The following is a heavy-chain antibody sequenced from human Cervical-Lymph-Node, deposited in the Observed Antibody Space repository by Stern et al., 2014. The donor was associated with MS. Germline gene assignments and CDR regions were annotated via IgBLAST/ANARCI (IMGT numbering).Heavy chain of an antibody. J-gene: IGHJ6*02. CDR3: ARHQEYQLVGGNFSYGMDV. D-gene: IGHD2-2*01. V-gene: IGHV3-11*01. CDR1: GFTFSDLY. Sequence: QVQLVESGGGLVKPGGSLRLSCAASGFTFSDLYMSWIRQAPGKGLEYVSFISSRGTIIFYADPVKGRFTVTRDNTKNSLFLQMNSLRAEDTAVYYCARHQEYQLVGGNFSYGMDVWGQGTTVTVS. CDR2: ISSRGTII.